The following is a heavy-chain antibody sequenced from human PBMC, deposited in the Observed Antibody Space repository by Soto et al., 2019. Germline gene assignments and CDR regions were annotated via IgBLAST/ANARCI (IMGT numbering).Heavy chain of an antibody. CDR1: GCSISSSSYY. D-gene: IGHD6-19*01. V-gene: IGHV4-39*01. CDR3: ASMSSSGWYEHDYYYGMDV. J-gene: IGHJ6*02. CDR2: IYYSGST. Sequence: PSETLSLTCTFSGCSISSSSYYLGWIRQPPGKGLEWIGSIYYSGSTYYNPSLKSRVTISVDTSKNQFSLKLSSVTAADTAVYYCASMSSSGWYEHDYYYGMDVWGQGTTVTVSS.